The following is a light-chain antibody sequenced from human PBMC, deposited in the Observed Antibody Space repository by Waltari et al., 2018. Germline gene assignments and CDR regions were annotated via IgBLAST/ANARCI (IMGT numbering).Light chain of an antibody. CDR3: ATWDYVITSPWV. Sequence: QSALTQEASVSGTVGQKVTLSCSGSSSNIGDYDVAWHQQISHGAPNIVMFGSSLPSGSPDRFSGSKSGTTAYLTISALQPEDEADYYCATWDYVITSPWVFGGGTKLTVL. V-gene: IGLV1-36*01. CDR2: GS. J-gene: IGLJ3*02. CDR1: SSNIGDYD.